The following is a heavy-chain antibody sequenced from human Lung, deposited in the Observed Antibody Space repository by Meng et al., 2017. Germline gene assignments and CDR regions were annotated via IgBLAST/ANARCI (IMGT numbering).Heavy chain of an antibody. V-gene: IGHV3-23*01. J-gene: IGHJ4*02. CDR2: ISGSGGST. CDR3: VRRIEYSSSSGY. D-gene: IGHD6-6*01. CDR1: GFTFSSYA. Sequence: EVQLLESGGGLVQPGGSPRRSCVASGFTFSSYAMTWVRQAPGKGLEWVSSISGSGGSTYYEDSVRGRFTISRDNSKNTVYLQMNSLRAEDTAIYYCVRRIEYSSSSGYWGQGTLVTVSS.